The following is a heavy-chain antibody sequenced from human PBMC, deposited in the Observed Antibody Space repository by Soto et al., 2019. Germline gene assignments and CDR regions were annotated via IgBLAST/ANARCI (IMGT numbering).Heavy chain of an antibody. J-gene: IGHJ4*02. Sequence: PGGSLRLSCAASGFTFSSYGMQWVRQAPGKGLEWVAVISYDGSNEYYADSVKGRFTISRDNSKKTLYLQMNSLRAEDTAVYYCAKGGGSYYIGTYYSDSWGQGTLVTVSS. CDR3: AKGGGSYYIGTYYSDS. CDR2: ISYDGSNE. CDR1: GFTFSSYG. D-gene: IGHD1-26*01. V-gene: IGHV3-30*18.